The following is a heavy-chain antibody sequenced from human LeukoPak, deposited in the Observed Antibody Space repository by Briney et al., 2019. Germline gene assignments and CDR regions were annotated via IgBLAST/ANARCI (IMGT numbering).Heavy chain of an antibody. V-gene: IGHV3-21*01. CDR2: ISSSSSYI. CDR3: ATDTGGYYDFWSGYSDHYYGMDV. Sequence: GRSLRLSCAASGFTFSSYSMNWVRQAPGKGLEWVSSISSSSSYIYYADSVKGRFTISRDNAKNPLYLQMNSLRTEDTAVYYCATDTGGYYDFWSGYSDHYYGMDVWGQGTTVTVSS. D-gene: IGHD3-3*01. CDR1: GFTFSSYS. J-gene: IGHJ6*02.